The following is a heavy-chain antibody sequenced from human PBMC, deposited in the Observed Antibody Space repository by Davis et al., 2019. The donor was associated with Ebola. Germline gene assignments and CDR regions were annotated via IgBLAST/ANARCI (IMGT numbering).Heavy chain of an antibody. CDR1: GFTFSSYA. CDR3: ARYDFWSGYLWDV. CDR2: ITSNGGNA. D-gene: IGHD3-3*01. V-gene: IGHV3-64*02. Sequence: GESLKISCAASGFTFSSYAMHWVRQAPGKGLEYVSAITSNGGNAYYADSVKGRFTISRDNSKNTLYLQMGSLRPEDMAVYYCARYDFWSGYLWDVWGQGTTVSVSS. J-gene: IGHJ6*02.